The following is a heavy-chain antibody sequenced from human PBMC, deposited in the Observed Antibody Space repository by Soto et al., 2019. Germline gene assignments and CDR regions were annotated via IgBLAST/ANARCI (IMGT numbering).Heavy chain of an antibody. CDR1: GFTFSSYA. Sequence: PGGSLRLSCAASGFTFSSYAMHWVRQAPGKGLEWVAVISYDGSNKYYADSVKGRFTISRDNSKNTLYLQMNSLRAEDTAVYYCARDDADDTFDIWGQGTMVTVSS. CDR2: ISYDGSNK. CDR3: ARDDADDTFDI. V-gene: IGHV3-30-3*01. J-gene: IGHJ3*02.